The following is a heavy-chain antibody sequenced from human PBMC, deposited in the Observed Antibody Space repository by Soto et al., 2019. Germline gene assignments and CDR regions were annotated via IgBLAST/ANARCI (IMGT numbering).Heavy chain of an antibody. Sequence: PGGSLRLSCTASGFSFNSNAMSWVRQAPGKGLEWVSVISGSGGVTFYADSVKGRFFISRDNSKNTVYLQMNSLRAEDTAVYYCAKNGDFWSWGMDVWGQGTTVTVSS. CDR1: GFSFNSNA. D-gene: IGHD3-3*01. J-gene: IGHJ6*02. CDR2: ISGSGGVT. CDR3: AKNGDFWSWGMDV. V-gene: IGHV3-23*01.